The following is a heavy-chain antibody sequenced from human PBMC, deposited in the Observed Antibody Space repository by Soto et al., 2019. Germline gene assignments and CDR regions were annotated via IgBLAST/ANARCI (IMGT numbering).Heavy chain of an antibody. CDR2: ILVGGST. CDR1: GFICSSYD. Sequence: GGSLRLSCAVSGFICSSYDMSWVRQAPGKGLEWVSTILVGGSTHYEDSVKGRFTISRDTSKNTVYLQMDSLTAGDTAVYYCAKATATGGGAFEIYGRGTLVTVSS. J-gene: IGHJ3*02. V-gene: IGHV3-23*01. D-gene: IGHD2-8*02. CDR3: AKATATGGGAFEI.